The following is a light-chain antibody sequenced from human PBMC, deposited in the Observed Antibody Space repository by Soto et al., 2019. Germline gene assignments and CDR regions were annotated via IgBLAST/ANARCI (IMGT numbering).Light chain of an antibody. Sequence: EIVMTQSPATLSVSPGERATLSCRASQSVTSNLAWYQQKPGQAPSLLIYGASTRATDIPARFSGSGSVTEFTLTISSLQSEEFAVYYCQQYNNWPLTFGGGTKVEIK. CDR2: GAS. J-gene: IGKJ4*01. CDR1: QSVTSN. CDR3: QQYNNWPLT. V-gene: IGKV3-15*01.